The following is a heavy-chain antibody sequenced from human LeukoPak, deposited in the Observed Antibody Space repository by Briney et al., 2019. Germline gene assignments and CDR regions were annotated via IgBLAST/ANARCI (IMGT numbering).Heavy chain of an antibody. CDR2: ISSSSSTI. CDR1: GFTFSSYS. V-gene: IGHV3-48*01. D-gene: IGHD6-6*01. Sequence: GGSLRLSCAASGFTFSSYSMNWVRQAPGKGLEWVSYISSSSSTIYYADSVKGRFTISRDNAENSLYLQMNSLRAEDTAVYYCASEYSSSSPHYYYYYYMDVWGKGTTVTVSS. CDR3: ASEYSSSSPHYYYYYYMDV. J-gene: IGHJ6*03.